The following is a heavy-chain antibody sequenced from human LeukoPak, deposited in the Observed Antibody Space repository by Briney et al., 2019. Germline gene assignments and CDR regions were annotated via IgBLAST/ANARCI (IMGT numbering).Heavy chain of an antibody. CDR1: GFTFSSYA. D-gene: IGHD1-26*01. J-gene: IGHJ3*02. V-gene: IGHV3-23*01. Sequence: GGSLRLSCAASGFTFSSYAMSWVRQAPGKGLEWVSGISGSGGSTYYADSVKGRFTISRDNSKNTLYLQMNSLRAEDTAVYYCAKNRNSGSYHDAFDIWGQGTRVTVSS. CDR2: ISGSGGST. CDR3: AKNRNSGSYHDAFDI.